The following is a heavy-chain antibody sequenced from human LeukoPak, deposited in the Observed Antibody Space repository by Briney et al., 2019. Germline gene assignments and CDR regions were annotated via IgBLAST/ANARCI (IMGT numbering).Heavy chain of an antibody. CDR3: ARGLQTGDPPSVS. V-gene: IGHV4-34*01. D-gene: IGHD7-27*01. CDR1: GGSFSGYY. CDR2: MNHSGST. Sequence: PSETLSLTCAVYGGSFSGYYWSWIRQPPGKGLEWIGEMNHSGSTNYNPSLKSRVTISVDRSKNQFSLKLRSVTAADTAVYYCARGLQTGDPPSVSWGRGTLVTVSS. J-gene: IGHJ2*01.